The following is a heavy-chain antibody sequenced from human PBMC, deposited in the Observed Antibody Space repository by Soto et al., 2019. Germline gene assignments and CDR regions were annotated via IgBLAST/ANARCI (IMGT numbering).Heavy chain of an antibody. D-gene: IGHD3-10*01. CDR1: GYTFTSYG. CDR2: ISAYNGNT. V-gene: IGHV1-18*04. J-gene: IGHJ6*02. Sequence: QVQLVQSGAEVKKPGASVKVSCKASGYTFTSYGISWVRQAPGQGLEWMGWISAYNGNTNYAQKLQGRVTMTTDTSTSTAYMELRSLRSDDTAVYYCASGIPSSTMVRGLSGASTHHYYYYGMEVCGQGTTVTVSS. CDR3: ASGIPSSTMVRGLSGASTHHYYYYGMEV.